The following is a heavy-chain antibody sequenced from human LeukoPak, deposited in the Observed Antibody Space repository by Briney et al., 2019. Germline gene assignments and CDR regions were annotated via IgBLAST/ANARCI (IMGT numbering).Heavy chain of an antibody. D-gene: IGHD6-6*01. CDR2: INHSGST. V-gene: IGHV4-34*01. CDR3: ARDQGRGIAARPGWFDP. Sequence: SETLSLTCAVYGGSFSGYYWSWIRQPPGKGLEWIGEINHSGSTNYNPSLKSRVTISVDTSKNQFSLKLSSVTAADTAVYYCARDQGRGIAARPGWFDPWGQGTLVTVSS. CDR1: GGSFSGYY. J-gene: IGHJ5*02.